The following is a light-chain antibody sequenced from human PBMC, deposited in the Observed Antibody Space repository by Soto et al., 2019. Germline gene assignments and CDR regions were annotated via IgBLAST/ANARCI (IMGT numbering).Light chain of an antibody. CDR3: QQSYSTPTIT. CDR1: RSISDY. Sequence: IHMSQSPSSLSASLGARVTISXRASRSISDYLNWYPQQPGXXTKLXXXAEXSLQSGVPSRFSGSGSGRDFTLTLSSLQPEYFATYYCQQSYSTPTITVGQGTRLEIK. V-gene: IGKV1-39*01. J-gene: IGKJ5*01. CDR2: AEX.